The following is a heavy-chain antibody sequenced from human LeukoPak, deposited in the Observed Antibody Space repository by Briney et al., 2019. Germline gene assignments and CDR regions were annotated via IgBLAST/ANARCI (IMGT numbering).Heavy chain of an antibody. CDR2: ISPYNGNT. Sequence: ASVKVSCKASGYTFSNYGISWVRQAPGQGLEWMGWISPYNGNTDYAQKRQGRVTMTTDTSPTTGYMELRSLRSDDTAVYYCARGWLQPYWYFDLWGRGTVVTVSS. D-gene: IGHD5-24*01. J-gene: IGHJ2*01. V-gene: IGHV1-18*01. CDR3: ARGWLQPYWYFDL. CDR1: GYTFSNYG.